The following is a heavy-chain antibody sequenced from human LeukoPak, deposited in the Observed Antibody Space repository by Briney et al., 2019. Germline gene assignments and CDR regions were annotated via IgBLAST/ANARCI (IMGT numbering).Heavy chain of an antibody. Sequence: ASVTVSCKASGYTFTGYYMHWVRQAPGQGLEWMGWINPNSDTLYAQNFQGRVTVTRDASISTAYMELSRLRSDDTAVYYCAKDTGNFNLGDHWGQGTQVTVSS. J-gene: IGHJ4*02. CDR3: AKDTGNFNLGDH. D-gene: IGHD5-18*01. CDR2: INPNSDT. CDR1: GYTFTGYY. V-gene: IGHV1-2*02.